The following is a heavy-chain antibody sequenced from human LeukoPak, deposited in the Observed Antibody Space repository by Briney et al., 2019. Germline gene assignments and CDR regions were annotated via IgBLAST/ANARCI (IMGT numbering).Heavy chain of an antibody. V-gene: IGHV3-74*01. CDR1: GFTLSKYW. CDR3: VKDKSGDGYNNYFDY. D-gene: IGHD5-24*01. J-gene: IGHJ4*02. CDR2: ISSDGTTT. Sequence: PGGSLRLSCAASGFTLSKYWMHWVRHAPGKGLAWVSRISSDGTTTAYADSVKGRFTISRDNSKNSLYLQMNSLKTEDSAFYYCVKDKSGDGYNNYFDYWGQGTLVTVSS.